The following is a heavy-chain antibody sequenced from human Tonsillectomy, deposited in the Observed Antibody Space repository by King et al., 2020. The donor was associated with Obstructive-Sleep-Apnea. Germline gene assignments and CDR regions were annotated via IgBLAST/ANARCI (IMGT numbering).Heavy chain of an antibody. Sequence: QLQESGPGLVKPSETLSLTCTVSGGSISSYSWSWIRQPPGKGLEWIGYIYYSGSTNYNPSLKSRVSISVDTSKNQFSLKLSSRTAADTAVYYCARISTRKSGFPLDYWGQGTLVTVSS. D-gene: IGHD3-22*01. J-gene: IGHJ4*02. V-gene: IGHV4-59*08. CDR2: IYYSGST. CDR3: ARISTRKSGFPLDY. CDR1: GGSISSYS.